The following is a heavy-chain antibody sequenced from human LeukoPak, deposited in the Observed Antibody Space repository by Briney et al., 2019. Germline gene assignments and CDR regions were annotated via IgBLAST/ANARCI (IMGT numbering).Heavy chain of an antibody. CDR2: INPNSGGT. V-gene: IGHV1-2*06. D-gene: IGHD6-6*01. J-gene: IGHJ4*02. CDR1: GYTFTGYH. CDR3: ARVHSSSSGFDY. Sequence: ASVKVSCKASGYTFTGYHMHWVRQAPGQGLEWMGRINPNSGGTNYAQKFQGRVTMTRDTSISTAYMELSRLRSDDTAVYYCARVHSSSSGFDYWGQGTLVTVSS.